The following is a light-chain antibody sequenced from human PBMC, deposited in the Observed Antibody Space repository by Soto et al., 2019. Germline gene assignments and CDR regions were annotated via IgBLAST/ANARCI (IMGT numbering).Light chain of an antibody. V-gene: IGLV2-11*01. CDR2: DVN. J-gene: IGLJ1*01. CDR3: CSYAGSPYV. Sequence: QSVLTQPRSVSGSPGQSVTISCTGTSSDVGGYNYVPWYQQHPGKAPKLMIYDVNKRPSGVPDRFSGSKSGNTASLTIAGLQAEDEADYYCCSYAGSPYVFGTGTKVTVL. CDR1: SSDVGGYNY.